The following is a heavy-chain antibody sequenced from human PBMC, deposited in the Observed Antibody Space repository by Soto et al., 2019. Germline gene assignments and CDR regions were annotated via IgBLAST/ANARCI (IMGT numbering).Heavy chain of an antibody. D-gene: IGHD6-19*01. CDR3: ARALAVAGTALDFDY. CDR1: GGSISSYY. CDR2: IYYSGST. V-gene: IGHV4-59*01. J-gene: IGHJ4*02. Sequence: SETLSLTCTVSGGSISSYYWSWIRQPPGKGLEWIGYIYYSGSTNYNPSLKSRVTISVDTSKNQFSLKLSSVTAAHTAVYYCARALAVAGTALDFDYWGQGTLVTVSS.